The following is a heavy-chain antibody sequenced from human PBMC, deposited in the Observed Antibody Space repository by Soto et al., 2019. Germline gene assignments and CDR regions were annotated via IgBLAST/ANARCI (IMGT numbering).Heavy chain of an antibody. Sequence: QVQLVESGGGVVQPGRSLRLSCAASGFTFSSYGMHWVRQAPGKGLEWVAVIWYDGSNKYYADSVKGRFTISRDNSKNKLYLQMNSLRAEDTDVYYCARDALGCSSTSCYLDYYYYMDVWGKGTTVTVSS. CDR2: IWYDGSNK. CDR3: ARDALGCSSTSCYLDYYYYMDV. V-gene: IGHV3-33*01. CDR1: GFTFSSYG. J-gene: IGHJ6*03. D-gene: IGHD2-2*01.